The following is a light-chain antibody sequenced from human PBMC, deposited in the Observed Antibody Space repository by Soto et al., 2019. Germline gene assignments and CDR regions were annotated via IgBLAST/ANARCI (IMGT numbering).Light chain of an antibody. CDR1: QSVRSN. CDR2: GAS. J-gene: IGKJ1*01. V-gene: IGKV3-15*01. CDR3: QQYNDWPWT. Sequence: EIVMTQSPATLSVSPGERATLSCRASQSVRSNVAWYQQRPGQAPRLLIFGASVRATGFPARFSGSGSGTDFTLTISSLQSEDFAVYYCQQYNDWPWTFGQGTKVDIK.